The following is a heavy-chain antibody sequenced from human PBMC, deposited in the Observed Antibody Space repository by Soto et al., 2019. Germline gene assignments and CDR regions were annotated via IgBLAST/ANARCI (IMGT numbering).Heavy chain of an antibody. CDR3: ARGRATTRGRFDY. V-gene: IGHV4-34*01. Sequence: SETLSLTCAVYGGSFSGYYWSWIRQPPGKGLEWIGEINHSGSTNYNPSLKSRVTISVDTSKNQFSLKLSSVTAADTAVYYCARGRATTRGRFDYWGQGTLVTVSS. CDR1: GGSFSGYY. D-gene: IGHD3-10*01. CDR2: INHSGST. J-gene: IGHJ4*02.